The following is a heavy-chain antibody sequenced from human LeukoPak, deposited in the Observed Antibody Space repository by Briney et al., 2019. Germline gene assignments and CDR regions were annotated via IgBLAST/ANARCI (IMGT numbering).Heavy chain of an antibody. CDR2: VSGGGDST. V-gene: IGHV3-23*01. CDR3: ARNIHGSSSWRLDY. Sequence: GGSLRLSCVASGFTFSSSAMSWVRQAPGKGLEWVSAVSGGGDSTYYADSVKGRFTISRDNSKNTVYVQVDSLRADDTAVYYCARNIHGSSSWRLDYWGQGTLVTVSS. J-gene: IGHJ4*02. D-gene: IGHD6-6*01. CDR1: GFTFSSSA.